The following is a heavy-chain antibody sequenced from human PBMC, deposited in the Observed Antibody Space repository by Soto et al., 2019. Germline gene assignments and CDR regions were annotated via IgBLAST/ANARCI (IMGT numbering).Heavy chain of an antibody. CDR3: ASLINVPSTYYDFWSGYLQSYYFDY. J-gene: IGHJ4*02. D-gene: IGHD3-3*01. V-gene: IGHV4-39*01. Sequence: QLQLQESGPGLVKPSETLSLTCTVSGGSISSSSYYWGWIRQPPGKGLEWIGSIYYSGSTYYNPSLKSRVTISVDTSKNQFFLKLSSVTAADTAVYYCASLINVPSTYYDFWSGYLQSYYFDYWGQGTLVTVSS. CDR2: IYYSGST. CDR1: GGSISSSSYY.